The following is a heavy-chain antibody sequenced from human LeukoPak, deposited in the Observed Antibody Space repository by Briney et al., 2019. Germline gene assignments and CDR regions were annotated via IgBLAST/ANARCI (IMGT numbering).Heavy chain of an antibody. CDR2: IYYSGST. Sequence: PSETLSLTCTVSGGSISSYYWSWIRQPPGKGLEWIGYIYYSGSTNYNPSLKSRVTISVDTSKNQFSLKLSSVTAADTAVYYCARARIAVADILYYYYGMDVWGQGTTVTVSS. CDR3: ARARIAVADILYYYYGMDV. V-gene: IGHV4-59*01. J-gene: IGHJ6*02. CDR1: GGSISSYY. D-gene: IGHD6-19*01.